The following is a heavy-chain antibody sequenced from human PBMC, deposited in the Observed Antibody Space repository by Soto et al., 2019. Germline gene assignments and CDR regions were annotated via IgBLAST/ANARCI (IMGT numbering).Heavy chain of an antibody. D-gene: IGHD2-2*01. CDR3: AGVMKVPATAFGAFDI. Sequence: SETLSLTCTVSGGSISSYYWSWIRQPPGKGLEWIGYIYYSGSTNYNPSLKSRVTISVDTSKNQFSLKLSSVTAADTAVYYCAGVMKVPATAFGAFDIWGQGTMVTVSS. CDR2: IYYSGST. CDR1: GGSISSYY. V-gene: IGHV4-59*01. J-gene: IGHJ3*02.